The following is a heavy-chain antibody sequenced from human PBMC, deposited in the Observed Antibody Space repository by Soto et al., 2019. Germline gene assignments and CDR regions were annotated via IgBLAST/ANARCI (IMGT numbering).Heavy chain of an antibody. Sequence: PGGSLRLSCAASGFTFDDYAMHWVRQAPGKGLEWVSGISWNSGSIGYADSVKGRFTISRDNAKNSLYLQMNSLRAEDTALYYCAKDILATPNYYYMDVWGKGTTVTVSS. CDR2: ISWNSGSI. CDR3: AKDILATPNYYYMDV. CDR1: GFTFDDYA. J-gene: IGHJ6*03. D-gene: IGHD2-2*01. V-gene: IGHV3-9*01.